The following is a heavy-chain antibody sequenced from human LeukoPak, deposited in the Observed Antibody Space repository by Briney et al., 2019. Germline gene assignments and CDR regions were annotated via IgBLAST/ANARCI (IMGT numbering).Heavy chain of an antibody. Sequence: PGGSLRLSCAASGFTFSSYSINWVRQPPGKGRGWVSSISSSSSYIYYADSVKGRFTISRDNAKNSLYLQMNSLRAEDTAVYYCARDFRGYYGDFDYWGQGTLVTVSS. J-gene: IGHJ4*02. D-gene: IGHD4-17*01. CDR2: ISSSSSYI. V-gene: IGHV3-21*01. CDR3: ARDFRGYYGDFDY. CDR1: GFTFSSYS.